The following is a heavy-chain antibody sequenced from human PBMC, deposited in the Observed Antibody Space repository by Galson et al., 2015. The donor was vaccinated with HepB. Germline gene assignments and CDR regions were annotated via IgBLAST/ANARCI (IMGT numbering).Heavy chain of an antibody. V-gene: IGHV2-5*02. CDR3: AHRQPYCSSTTCSDAFDI. CDR2: IFWDDDK. CDR1: GFSLHTSGVG. D-gene: IGHD2-2*01. Sequence: PALVKPTQALTLTCTFSGFSLHTSGVGVGWIRQPPGKALEWLALIFWDDDKRYSPSLKSRLTITKDTSKNQVVLRMTNMDPVDTATYYCAHRQPYCSSTTCSDAFDIWGQGTMVTVSS. J-gene: IGHJ3*02.